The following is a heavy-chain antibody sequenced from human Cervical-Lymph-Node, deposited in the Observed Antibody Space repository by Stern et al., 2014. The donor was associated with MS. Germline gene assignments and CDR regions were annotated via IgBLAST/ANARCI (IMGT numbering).Heavy chain of an antibody. CDR3: ARERFSSSSRLFDY. CDR2: ISYDGDNK. V-gene: IGHV3-30-3*01. D-gene: IGHD6-6*01. CDR1: GFTFDSYA. J-gene: IGHJ4*02. Sequence: QVQLVESGGGVVQPGRSLRLSCAASGFTFDSYAMHWVRQTPGKGLEWVAVISYDGDNKYYADSVKGRFTISRDNSKNPLYLLMNSLRPEDTAVYYCARERFSSSSRLFDYWGQGALVTV.